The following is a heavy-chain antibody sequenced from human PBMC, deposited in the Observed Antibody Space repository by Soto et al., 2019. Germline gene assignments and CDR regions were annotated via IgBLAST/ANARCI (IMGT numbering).Heavy chain of an antibody. Sequence: QVQLQQWGAGLLKPSETLSLTCAVYGGSFSGYYWSWIRQPPGKGLEWVGEINHNGGTNYNPALRSRVTISVDTSKNQFSLKLSSVTAADTAVYYCARGDYFDYWGQGTLVTVSS. CDR1: GGSFSGYY. J-gene: IGHJ4*02. V-gene: IGHV4-34*01. CDR2: INHNGGT. CDR3: ARGDYFDY.